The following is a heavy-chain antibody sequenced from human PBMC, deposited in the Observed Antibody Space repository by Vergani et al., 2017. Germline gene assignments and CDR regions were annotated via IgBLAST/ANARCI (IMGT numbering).Heavy chain of an antibody. J-gene: IGHJ4*02. Sequence: EVQLVESGGGLVKPGGSLRLSCAASGISFSSYSMNWVRQAPGKGLEGVASISGSSSYVFYRDSVEGRFTITRDNAKKSVYLQMNSLRAEDTAMYFCARGLWDCTHIRCSPPSYWGQGTQVTVSS. CDR1: GISFSSYS. CDR3: ARGLWDCTHIRCSPPSY. CDR2: ISGSSSYV. V-gene: IGHV3-21*02. D-gene: IGHD2-8*01.